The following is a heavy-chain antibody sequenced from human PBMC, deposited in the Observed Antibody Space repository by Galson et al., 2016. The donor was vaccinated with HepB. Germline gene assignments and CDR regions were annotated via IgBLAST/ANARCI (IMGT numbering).Heavy chain of an antibody. Sequence: SETLSLTCTVSGGSISSSSYYWGWIRQPPGRGLEWIGNIYYSGSTYYKPSLKSRVTISADTSKNQFSLKLSSVTAADTAIYYCARTLKFRDYYSKNYYYHGMDVWGKGTTVTVSS. CDR2: IYYSGST. CDR1: GGSISSSSYY. J-gene: IGHJ6*04. V-gene: IGHV4-39*01. CDR3: ARTLKFRDYYSKNYYYHGMDV. D-gene: IGHD4-11*01.